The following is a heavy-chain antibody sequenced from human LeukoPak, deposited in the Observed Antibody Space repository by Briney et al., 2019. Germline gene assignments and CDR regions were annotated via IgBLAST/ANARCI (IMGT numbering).Heavy chain of an antibody. CDR1: GLTFSGSA. Sequence: GSLRLSCAASGLTFSGSAMSLVRQAPGKGLEWVSLISGSGNSTYYADSVKGRFTISRDNSNNMLYLQMNSLRAEDTAIYYCAKVLVLVSANRYYFDYWGQGTLVTVSS. J-gene: IGHJ4*02. CDR3: AKVLVLVSANRYYFDY. CDR2: ISGSGNST. V-gene: IGHV3-23*01. D-gene: IGHD2-15*01.